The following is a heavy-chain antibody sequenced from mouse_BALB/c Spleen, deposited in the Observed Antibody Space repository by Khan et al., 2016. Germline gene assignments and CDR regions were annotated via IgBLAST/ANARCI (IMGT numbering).Heavy chain of an antibody. CDR1: GHPFTTYW. CDR2: IDPYDSET. J-gene: IGHJ2*01. V-gene: IGHV1-52*01. CDR3: ARGSKVFDY. Sequence: QVQLQQSGAELVRPGASVKLSCKASGHPFTTYWMNWFKQRPEQGLEWIGRIDPYDSETHYDQKFKDKAILTVDKSSSPAYMQLSSLTSEDSAVYYCARGSKVFDYWGQGTTLTVSS.